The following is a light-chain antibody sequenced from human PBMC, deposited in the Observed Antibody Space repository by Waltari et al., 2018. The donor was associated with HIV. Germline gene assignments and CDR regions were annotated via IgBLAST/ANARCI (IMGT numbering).Light chain of an antibody. CDR2: GAS. CDR1: QSISSN. J-gene: IGKJ2*01. Sequence: EIVMTQSPATLSVSPGERGTLSCRASQSISSNLAWYQQKPGQAPRLLIYGASTRATDIPARFSGSGSGTEFTLTISSLQSEDFAIYYCQQYNNWPYTFGQGTKLEIK. V-gene: IGKV3-15*01. CDR3: QQYNNWPYT.